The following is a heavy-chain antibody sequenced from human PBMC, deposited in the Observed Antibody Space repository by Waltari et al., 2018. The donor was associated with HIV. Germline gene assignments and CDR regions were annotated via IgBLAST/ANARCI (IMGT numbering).Heavy chain of an antibody. V-gene: IGHV3-7*04. J-gene: IGHJ4*02. D-gene: IGHD3-10*01. CDR2: IKQDGSEK. CDR3: ARGGFYGSGSKVN. CDR1: GFTFSGYW. Sequence: EVQLVESGGGLVQPGGSLTLSCAASGFTFSGYWMTWVRQGPGKGLEWVANIKQDGSEKYYVDSVNGRFTISRDNAENSLYLQMNSLRAEDTAVYYCARGGFYGSGSKVNWGQGTLVTVSS.